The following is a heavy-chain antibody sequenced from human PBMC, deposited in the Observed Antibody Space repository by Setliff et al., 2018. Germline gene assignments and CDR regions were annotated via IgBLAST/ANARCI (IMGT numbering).Heavy chain of an antibody. Sequence: PGGSLRLSCAASGFSFSNYWMSWVRQAPGKGLEWIGEIYHSGSTNYNPSLKSRVTISVDKSKNQFSLKLSSVTAADTAVYYCARFRDWNYDPYFDYWGQGTLVTVSS. J-gene: IGHJ4*02. CDR2: IYHSGST. V-gene: IGHV4-4*02. CDR1: GFSFSNYW. CDR3: ARFRDWNYDPYFDY. D-gene: IGHD1-7*01.